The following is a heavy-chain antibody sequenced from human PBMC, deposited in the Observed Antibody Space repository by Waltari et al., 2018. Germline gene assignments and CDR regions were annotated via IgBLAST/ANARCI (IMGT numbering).Heavy chain of an antibody. D-gene: IGHD3-22*01. Sequence: QVQLVQSGAEVKKPGASVKVSCKASGYTFTNFGINWVRQAPGQGLEWMGWVTPYNSNTDYEQKLQGRATMTTDTSTKTAYLELRSLRSDDTAVYYCARGGGPRTVVALTFDLWGQGTLVTVSS. J-gene: IGHJ4*02. CDR1: GYTFTNFG. CDR3: ARGGGPRTVVALTFDL. V-gene: IGHV1-18*01. CDR2: VTPYNSNT.